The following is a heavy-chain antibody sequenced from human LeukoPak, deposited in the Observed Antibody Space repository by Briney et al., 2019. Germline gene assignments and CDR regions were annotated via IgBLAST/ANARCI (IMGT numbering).Heavy chain of an antibody. Sequence: GGSLRLSCAASGFSFSNFAMSWVRQAPGKGLEWVSAMSGSGYYTYYVESVKGRFTIARERCKNRMYLQMNSQRADDTALYYCAKMEGQRLYDYCMDVWGRGTTVTVSS. J-gene: IGHJ6*03. CDR2: MSGSGYYT. D-gene: IGHD3-3*01. CDR3: AKMEGQRLYDYCMDV. CDR1: GFSFSNFA. V-gene: IGHV3-23*01.